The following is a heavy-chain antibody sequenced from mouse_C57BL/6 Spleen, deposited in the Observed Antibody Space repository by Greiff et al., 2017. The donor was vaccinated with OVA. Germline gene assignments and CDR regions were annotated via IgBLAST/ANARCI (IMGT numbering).Heavy chain of an antibody. V-gene: IGHV1-81*01. Sequence: QVQLQQSGAELARPGASVKLSCKASGYTFTSYGISWVKQRTGQGLEWIGEIYPRSGNTYYNEKFKGKATLPADKSSSTAYMALRSLTSEDSAVYFCARPLYDYPFAYWGQGTLVTVSA. CDR2: IYPRSGNT. J-gene: IGHJ3*01. CDR3: ARPLYDYPFAY. CDR1: GYTFTSYG. D-gene: IGHD2-4*01.